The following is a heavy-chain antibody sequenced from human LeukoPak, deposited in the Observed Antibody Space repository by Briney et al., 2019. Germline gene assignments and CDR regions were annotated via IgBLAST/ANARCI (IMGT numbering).Heavy chain of an antibody. Sequence: GGSLRLSCAASGFTFSSYWMHWVRQAPGKGLVWVSRINSDGSSTSYADSVKGRFTISRDNAKNTLYLQMNSLRAEDTAVYYCAGEGPFGVVIFDYWGQGTLVTVSS. V-gene: IGHV3-74*01. J-gene: IGHJ4*02. CDR2: INSDGSST. CDR3: AGEGPFGVVIFDY. CDR1: GFTFSSYW. D-gene: IGHD3-3*01.